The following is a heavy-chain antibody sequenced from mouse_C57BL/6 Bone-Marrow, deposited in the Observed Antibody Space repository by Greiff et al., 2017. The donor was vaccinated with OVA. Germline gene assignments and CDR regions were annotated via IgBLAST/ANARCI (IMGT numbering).Heavy chain of an antibody. J-gene: IGHJ2*01. D-gene: IGHD1-1*01. Sequence: EVKLVESGGDLVKPGGSLKLSCAASGFTFSSYGMSWVRQTPDKRLEWVATISSGGSYTYYPDSVKGRFAIYRGNAKNTLYLHIRSLKSEDTSMYYCARHYYGRSSYWGQGTTLTVSS. V-gene: IGHV5-6*02. CDR2: ISSGGSYT. CDR1: GFTFSSYG. CDR3: ARHYYGRSSY.